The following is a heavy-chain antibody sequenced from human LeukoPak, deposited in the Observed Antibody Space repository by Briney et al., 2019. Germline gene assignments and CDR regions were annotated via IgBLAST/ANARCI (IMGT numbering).Heavy chain of an antibody. CDR2: INHSGST. CDR3: ARNSALRYYTVALCHFDY. D-gene: IGHD4-11*01. V-gene: IGHV4-34*01. CDR1: GGSFSGYY. J-gene: IGHJ4*02. Sequence: PSETLSLTCAVYGGSFSGYYWSWIRQPPGKGLEWIGEINHSGSTNYNPSLKSRVTISVDTSKNQFSLKLSSVTAADTAVYYCARNSALRYYTVALCHFDYWGQGTLVTVSS.